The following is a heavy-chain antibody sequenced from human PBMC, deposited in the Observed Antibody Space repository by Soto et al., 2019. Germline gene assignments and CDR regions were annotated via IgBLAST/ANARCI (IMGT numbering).Heavy chain of an antibody. CDR2: ISGGGDYT. V-gene: IGHV3-23*01. CDR3: AKKDGTDGYYDAFDI. D-gene: IGHD3-22*01. CDR1: GFTFSSYA. Sequence: GGFLRLSCTASGFTFSSYAMSWVRQAPGKGLEWVSSISGGGDYTYYADSVKGRLTISRDNSKNTLFLQMNSLRVEDTALYYCAKKDGTDGYYDAFDIWGRGTMVTVSS. J-gene: IGHJ3*02.